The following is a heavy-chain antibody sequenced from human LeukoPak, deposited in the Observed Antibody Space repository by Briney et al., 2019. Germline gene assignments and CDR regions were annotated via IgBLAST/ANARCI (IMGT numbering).Heavy chain of an antibody. CDR2: IKSKTDGGTT. CDR3: TTGIREYCSSTSCYSADY. D-gene: IGHD2-2*01. Sequence: GGSLRLSCAASGFTFSNAWMSWVRQAPGKGLEWVGRIKSKTDGGTTDYAASVKGRFTISRDDSKNTLYLQMNSLKTEDTAVYYCTTGIREYCSSTSCYSADYWGQGTLVTVSS. V-gene: IGHV3-15*01. CDR1: GFTFSNAW. J-gene: IGHJ4*02.